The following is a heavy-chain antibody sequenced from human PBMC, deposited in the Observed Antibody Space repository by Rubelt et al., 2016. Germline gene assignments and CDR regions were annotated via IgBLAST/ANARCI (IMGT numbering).Heavy chain of an antibody. Sequence: GGLVQPGGSLGLSCAASGFTFSDYWMSWVRQAPGKGLEWVASIQQDGTEKYYVDSVKGRFTISRDNAKNSLYLQLNSLRAEDTAVYYCASSNDYVWGSPDSWGQGTLVTVSS. V-gene: IGHV3-7*01. CDR1: GFTFSDYW. D-gene: IGHD3-16*01. J-gene: IGHJ4*02. CDR3: ASSNDYVWGSPDS. CDR2: IQQDGTEK.